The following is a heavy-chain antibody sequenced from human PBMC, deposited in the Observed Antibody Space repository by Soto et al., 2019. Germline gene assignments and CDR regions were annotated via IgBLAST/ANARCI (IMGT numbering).Heavy chain of an antibody. V-gene: IGHV4-34*01. J-gene: IGHJ4*02. D-gene: IGHD1-1*01. CDR1: GQSFSGHS. CDR3: ARGSGIVALPGELEDVNYDY. CDR2: INESGST. Sequence: QVQLQQWGAGLVKPSETLSLSCAVYGQSFSGHSWAWIRQPPGKGLEWIGEINESGSTYYNPSLKSQLTISTDTSTNQFSLKLLSVSAADTAAYFCARGSGIVALPGELEDVNYDYWGQGTLVNVSS.